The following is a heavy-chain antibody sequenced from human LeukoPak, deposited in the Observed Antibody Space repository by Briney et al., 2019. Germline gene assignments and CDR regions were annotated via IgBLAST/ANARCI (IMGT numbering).Heavy chain of an antibody. V-gene: IGHV3-11*01. CDR1: GFTFSDYY. J-gene: IGHJ4*02. Sequence: PGGSLRISCAASGFTFSDYYMSWIRQAPGKGLEWVSYISSSGSTIYYADSVKGRFTISRDNAKNSLYLQMNSLRAEDTAVYYCARRARVAARRGGEDYWGQGTLVTVSS. D-gene: IGHD6-6*01. CDR2: ISSSGSTI. CDR3: ARRARVAARRGGEDY.